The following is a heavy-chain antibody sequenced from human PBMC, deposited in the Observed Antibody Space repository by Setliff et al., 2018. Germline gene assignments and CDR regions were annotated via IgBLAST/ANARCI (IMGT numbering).Heavy chain of an antibody. V-gene: IGHV4-61*09. D-gene: IGHD2-2*01. Sequence: SETLSLTCTVSGGSISSGSNYWSWIRQPAGRGLEWIGHIDPSGNTNYNPSLKSRVTISEDMSENQISLKLNPVTAADTAVYYCVRTFNGSPADRWGQGTLVTVSS. CDR1: GGSISSGSNY. J-gene: IGHJ5*02. CDR2: IDPSGNT. CDR3: VRTFNGSPADR.